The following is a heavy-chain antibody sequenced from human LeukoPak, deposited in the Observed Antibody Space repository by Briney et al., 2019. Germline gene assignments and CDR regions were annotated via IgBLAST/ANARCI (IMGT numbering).Heavy chain of an antibody. CDR2: IYPGDSDT. D-gene: IGHD3-16*02. CDR1: GYSFTSYW. J-gene: IGHJ4*02. CDR3: AITDYGYVWGSYRPFDY. Sequence: GESLKISCKGSGYSFTSYWIGWVRQMPGKGLEWMGIIYPGDSDTRYSPSFQGQVTISADKSISTAYLQWSSLKASDTAMYYCAITDYGYVWGSYRPFDYWGQGTLVTVSS. V-gene: IGHV5-51*01.